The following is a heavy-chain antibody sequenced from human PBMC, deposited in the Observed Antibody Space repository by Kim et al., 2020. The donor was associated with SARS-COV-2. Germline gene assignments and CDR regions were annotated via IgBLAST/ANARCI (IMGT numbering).Heavy chain of an antibody. V-gene: IGHV4-34*01. CDR2: ST. Sequence: STNDNPSLKRRVTISVDTSKNQFSLKLSSVTAADTAVYYCARSPMVRGARPFDYWGQGTLVTVSS. CDR3: ARSPMVRGARPFDY. J-gene: IGHJ4*02. D-gene: IGHD3-10*01.